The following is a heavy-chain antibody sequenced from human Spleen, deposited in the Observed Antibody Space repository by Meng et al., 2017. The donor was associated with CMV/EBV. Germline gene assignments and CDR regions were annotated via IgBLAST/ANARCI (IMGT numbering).Heavy chain of an antibody. D-gene: IGHD2-15*01. V-gene: IGHV3-23*01. CDR2: MNTNGEST. J-gene: IGHJ4*02. CDR3: ATLGASYCSGGSGARLDY. CDR1: GFPFDSFA. Sequence: GESLKISCAVSGFPFDSFAMTWVRQAPGKGLEWVSAMNTNGESTYYTDSVRGRFTISRDNSRNTLYLQMDSLKTEDAAVYYCATLGASYCSGGSGARLDYWGQGTLVTVSS.